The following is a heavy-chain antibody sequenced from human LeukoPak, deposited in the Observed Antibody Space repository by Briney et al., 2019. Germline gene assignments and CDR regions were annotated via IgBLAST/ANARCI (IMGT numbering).Heavy chain of an antibody. Sequence: VASVKVSCKASGYTFTSYGISWVRQAPGQGLEWMGWISIYDGKTLYAQKSQGRVTMTTDTSTSTAYMEQRSLRSDDTAVYYCARGVRENRSWYTVHFDYWGQGTLVTVSS. D-gene: IGHD2-2*02. J-gene: IGHJ4*02. CDR1: GYTFTSYG. CDR2: ISIYDGKT. CDR3: ARGVRENRSWYTVHFDY. V-gene: IGHV1-18*01.